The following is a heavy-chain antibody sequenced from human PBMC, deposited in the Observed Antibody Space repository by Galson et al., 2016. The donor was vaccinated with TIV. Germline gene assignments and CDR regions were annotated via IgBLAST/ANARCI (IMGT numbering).Heavy chain of an antibody. CDR1: GYDFTSCA. J-gene: IGHJ6*03. CDR3: ARSGDYNYYNYYMDV. Sequence: SVKVSCKASGYDFTSCAINWVRHAPGQGLQWLGWINTRNGHPTYAQGFTGRFVFSLDTSVSTAYLQISTLTADDTAISYCARSGDYNYYNYYMDVWAKGTTVTVSS. CDR2: INTRNGHP. V-gene: IGHV7-4-1*02. D-gene: IGHD4-17*01.